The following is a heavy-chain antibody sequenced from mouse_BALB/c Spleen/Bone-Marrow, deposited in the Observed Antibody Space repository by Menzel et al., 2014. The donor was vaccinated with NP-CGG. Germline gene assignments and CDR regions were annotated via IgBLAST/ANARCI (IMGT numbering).Heavy chain of an antibody. CDR1: GFTFSSYG. D-gene: IGHD4-1*01. CDR3: TRRTGTDYYAMDY. CDR2: ISSGGIYT. Sequence: VQLQQSGGDLVKPGGSLKLSCAASGFTFSSYGMSWVRQTPDKRLEWVATISSGGIYTYYPDSVKGRFTISRGNAKNTLYLQMSSLKSEDTAMYYSTRRTGTDYYAMDYWGQGTSVAVSS. J-gene: IGHJ4*01. V-gene: IGHV5-6*01.